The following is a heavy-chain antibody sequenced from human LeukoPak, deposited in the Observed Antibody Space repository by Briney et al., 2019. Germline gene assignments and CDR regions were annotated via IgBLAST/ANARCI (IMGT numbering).Heavy chain of an antibody. D-gene: IGHD2-15*01. CDR1: GFTFSSYG. CDR3: AKRGDCSGGSCYSVYWYFDL. CDR2: IRYDGSNK. V-gene: IGHV3-30*02. Sequence: PGGSLRLSCAASGFTFSSYGMHWVCQAPGKGLEWVAFIRYDGSNKYYADSVKGRFTISRDNSKNTLYLQMNSLRAEDTAVYYCAKRGDCSGGSCYSVYWYFDLWGRGTLVTVSS. J-gene: IGHJ2*01.